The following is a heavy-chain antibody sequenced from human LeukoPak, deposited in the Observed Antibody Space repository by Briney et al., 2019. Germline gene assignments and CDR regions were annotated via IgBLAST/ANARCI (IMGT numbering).Heavy chain of an antibody. CDR2: IKEDGSEK. Sequence: GGSLRLSCAASGFTFRKYWMTWFRQAPGKGLEWVANIKEDGSEKNYVDSVKGRFTISRDRANNSVYLQMNSLRAEDTAVYYCARELSGDVFDFWGRGTLVIVSS. V-gene: IGHV3-7*01. J-gene: IGHJ5*01. CDR3: ARELSGDVFDF. D-gene: IGHD3-10*02. CDR1: GFTFRKYW.